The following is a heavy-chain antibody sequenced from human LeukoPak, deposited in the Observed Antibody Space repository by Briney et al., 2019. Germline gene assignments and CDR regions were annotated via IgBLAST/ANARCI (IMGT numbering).Heavy chain of an antibody. CDR1: GYTFTEYA. D-gene: IGHD6-19*01. V-gene: IGHV1-3*01. Sequence: GGSVKVSCKASGYTFTEYAMHWVRPAPGHGGEWMGWINADSGNTESSQRFQGRLSITWDTSATTAYMELSSLTSEDTAVYYCARGGPNRSGWTLDYWGPGTLVTVSS. CDR2: INADSGNT. J-gene: IGHJ4*02. CDR3: ARGGPNRSGWTLDY.